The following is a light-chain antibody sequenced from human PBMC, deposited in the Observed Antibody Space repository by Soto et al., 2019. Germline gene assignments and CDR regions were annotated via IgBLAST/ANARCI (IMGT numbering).Light chain of an antibody. Sequence: DIQMTQSPSSLSASVGDRVTITCRASQSISKDLNWYQQKPGEAPMLLIYDASTLQGGVPSRFSGAVSGTDFTLTISNLQPEDFATYFCQQSYSTPWTVGLGTKVDI. V-gene: IGKV1-39*01. J-gene: IGKJ1*01. CDR2: DAS. CDR1: QSISKD. CDR3: QQSYSTPWT.